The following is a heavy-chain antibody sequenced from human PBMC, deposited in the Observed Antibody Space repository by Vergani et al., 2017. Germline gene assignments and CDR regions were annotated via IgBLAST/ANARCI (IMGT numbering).Heavy chain of an antibody. CDR3: ARDPVTIFGVESYYFDY. V-gene: IGHV3-30-3*01. CDR2: ISYDGSNK. Sequence: VQLVESGGGLVKPGGSLRLSCAASGFTFSNAWMSWVRQAPGKGLEWVAVISYDGSNKYYADSVKGRFTISRDNSKNTLYLQMNSLRAEDTAVYYCARDPVTIFGVESYYFDYWGQGTLVTVSS. J-gene: IGHJ4*02. CDR1: GFTFSNAW. D-gene: IGHD3-3*01.